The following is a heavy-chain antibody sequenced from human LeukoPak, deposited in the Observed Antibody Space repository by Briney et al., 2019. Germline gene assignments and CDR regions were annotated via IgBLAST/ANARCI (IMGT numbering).Heavy chain of an antibody. D-gene: IGHD3-10*01. CDR3: ARVRSHGSGSYPQNWFDP. CDR2: IYTSGST. V-gene: IGHV4-61*02. CDR1: GGSTSSGSYY. Sequence: SQTLSLTCTVSGGSTSSGSYYWSWIRQPAGKGLEWIGRIYTSGSTNYNPSLKSRVTISVDTSKNQFSLKLSSVTAADTAVYYCARVRSHGSGSYPQNWFDPWGQGTLVTVSS. J-gene: IGHJ5*02.